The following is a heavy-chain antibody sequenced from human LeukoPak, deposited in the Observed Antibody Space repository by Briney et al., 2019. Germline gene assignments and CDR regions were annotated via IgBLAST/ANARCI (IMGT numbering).Heavy chain of an antibody. V-gene: IGHV4-34*01. J-gene: IGHJ5*02. D-gene: IGHD3-10*01. CDR3: ARSITMVRGVLP. Sequence: PSETLSLTXAVYGGSFSGYYWSWIRQPPGKGLERIGEINHSGSTNYNPSLKSRVTISVDTSKNQFSLKLSSVTAADTAVYYCARSITMVRGVLPWGQGTLVTVSS. CDR1: GGSFSGYY. CDR2: INHSGST.